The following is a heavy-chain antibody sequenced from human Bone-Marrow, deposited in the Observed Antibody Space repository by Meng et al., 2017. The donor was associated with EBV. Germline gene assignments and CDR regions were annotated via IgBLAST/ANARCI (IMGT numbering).Heavy chain of an antibody. J-gene: IGHJ4*02. Sequence: QVQLQQSGAEVKKPGSSVKFSCRTSGGTFRSDAVSWVRQAPGQGLEWMGGIIPMSGAPHYAQKFQDRVTIIADESTSTHSMELNNLRFEDTAMYYCASESGRGFTPDYWGQGTLFTVSS. CDR1: GGTFRSDA. CDR2: IIPMSGAP. D-gene: IGHD3-10*01. CDR3: ASESGRGFTPDY. V-gene: IGHV1-69*01.